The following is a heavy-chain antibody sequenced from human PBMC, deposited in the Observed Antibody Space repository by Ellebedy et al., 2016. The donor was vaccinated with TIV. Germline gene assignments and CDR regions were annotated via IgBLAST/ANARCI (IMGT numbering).Heavy chain of an antibody. CDR1: GFSFSSYW. Sequence: GGSLRLSXAASGFSFSSYWMFWVRQAPGKGLVWVSNIDGDGSTTSHEESVRGRFTISRDNAKSIVYLQMNNVRAEDSAMYFCARNRDYGLDYWGQGTPVTVSS. V-gene: IGHV3-74*01. CDR3: ARNRDYGLDY. CDR2: IDGDGSTT. J-gene: IGHJ4*02. D-gene: IGHD4/OR15-4a*01.